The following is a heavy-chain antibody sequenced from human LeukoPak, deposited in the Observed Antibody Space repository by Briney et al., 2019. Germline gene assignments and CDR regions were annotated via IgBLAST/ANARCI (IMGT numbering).Heavy chain of an antibody. CDR1: GFTVSSNY. CDR3: ARDIEYSSSFYYFDY. D-gene: IGHD6-6*01. J-gene: IGHJ4*02. Sequence: GGSLRLSCAASGFTVSSNYMSWVRQAPGKGLEWVSVIYSGGSTYYADSVKGRFTISRDNSKNTLYLQMNSLRAEDTAVYYCARDIEYSSSFYYFDYWGQGTLVTVSS. CDR2: IYSGGST. V-gene: IGHV3-66*02.